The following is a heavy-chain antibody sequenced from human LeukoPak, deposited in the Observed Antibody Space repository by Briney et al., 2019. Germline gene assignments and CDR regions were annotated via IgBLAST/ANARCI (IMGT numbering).Heavy chain of an antibody. CDR2: IIPIFGTA. Sequence: ASVKVSCKASGGTFSSYAISWVRQAPGQGLEWMGGIIPIFGTANYAQKFQGRVTITADESTSTAYMELSSLRSEDTAVYYCASGRNILTGYYTADYWGQGTLVTVSS. CDR3: ASGRNILTGYYTADY. J-gene: IGHJ4*02. CDR1: GGTFSSYA. D-gene: IGHD3-9*01. V-gene: IGHV1-69*01.